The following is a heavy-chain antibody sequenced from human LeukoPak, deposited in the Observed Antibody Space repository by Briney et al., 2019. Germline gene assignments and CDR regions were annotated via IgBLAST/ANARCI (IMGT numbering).Heavy chain of an antibody. V-gene: IGHV3-23*01. CDR3: AKGGLLVASFDY. J-gene: IGHJ4*02. CDR1: GFTFSSYA. Sequence: GGSLRLSCAASGFTFSSYAMSWVRQAPGKGLEWVSAISGSGGSTYYADSVKGRFTISRDNSKDTLYLQTNSLRAEDTAVYYCAKGGLLVASFDYWGQGTLVTVSS. D-gene: IGHD5-12*01. CDR2: ISGSGGST.